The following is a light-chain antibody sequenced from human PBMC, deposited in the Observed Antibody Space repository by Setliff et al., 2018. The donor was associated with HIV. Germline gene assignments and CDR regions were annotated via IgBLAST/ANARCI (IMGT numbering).Light chain of an antibody. CDR2: SYH. J-gene: IGLJ3*02. CDR3: QSYDNTTNIVM. V-gene: IGLV6-57*01. CDR1: SGSISANY. Sequence: NFMLTQPHSVSESPGKTITISCSRNSGSISANYVHWYQQRPGSSPTTVISSYHHRPSGVPDRFSGFIDSSSNSASLTISGLKIEDEADYYCQSYDNTTNIVMFGGGTKVTVL.